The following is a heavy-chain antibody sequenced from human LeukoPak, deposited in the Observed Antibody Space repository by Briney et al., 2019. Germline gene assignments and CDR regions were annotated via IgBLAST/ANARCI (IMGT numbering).Heavy chain of an antibody. CDR2: INPSGGST. J-gene: IGHJ4*02. Sequence: GASVKVSCKASGYTFTIYYLHWVRQAPGQGLEWMGIINPSGGSTNYAQKFQGRVTMTRDTSTSTVYMELGRLRSEDTAVYYCARGLYSGGDYWGQGTLVTVSS. CDR3: ARGLYSGGDY. V-gene: IGHV1-46*01. CDR1: GYTFTIYY. D-gene: IGHD3-10*01.